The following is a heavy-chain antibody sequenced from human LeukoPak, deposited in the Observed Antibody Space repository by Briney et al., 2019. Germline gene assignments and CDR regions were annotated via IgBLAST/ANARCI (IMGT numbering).Heavy chain of an antibody. J-gene: IGHJ4*02. CDR2: IYTSGST. D-gene: IGHD3-9*01. Sequence: SETLSLTCTVSGSSISSGYYWSWIRQPAGKGLEWIGRIYTSGSTNYNPSLKSRVTMSVDTSKNQFSLRLSSVTAADTAVYYCARVGAYYDILTGYYESKYYFDYWGQGTLVTVSS. CDR3: ARVGAYYDILTGYYESKYYFDY. V-gene: IGHV4-4*07. CDR1: GSSISSGYY.